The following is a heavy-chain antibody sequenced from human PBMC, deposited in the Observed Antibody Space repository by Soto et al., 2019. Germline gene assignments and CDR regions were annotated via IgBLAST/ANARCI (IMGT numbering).Heavy chain of an antibody. D-gene: IGHD2-8*01. V-gene: IGHV3-15*01. CDR1: GFTFSNAW. Sequence: PGGSLRLCSAACGFTFSNAWMSWVRQAPGKGLEWVGRIKSKTDGGTTDYAAPVKGRFTISRDDSKNTLYLQMNSLKTEDTAVNYCTTDPLGYCTNGVCPIEYYFDYWGQGTLVTVSS. CDR3: TTDPLGYCTNGVCPIEYYFDY. CDR2: IKSKTDGGTT. J-gene: IGHJ4*02.